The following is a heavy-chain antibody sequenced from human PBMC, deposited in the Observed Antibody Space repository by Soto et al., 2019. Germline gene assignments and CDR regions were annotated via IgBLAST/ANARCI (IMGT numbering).Heavy chain of an antibody. V-gene: IGHV3-64*01. CDR3: ARGGSGSYYFDY. CDR1: GFTFSSHA. J-gene: IGHJ4*02. Sequence: GGSLRLSCAASGFTFSSHAMHWVRQAPGKGLEYVSAISSNGGSTYYANSVKGRFTISRDNSKNTLYLQMGSLRAEDMAVYYCARGGSGSYYFDYWGQGTLVTVSS. CDR2: ISSNGGST. D-gene: IGHD3-10*01.